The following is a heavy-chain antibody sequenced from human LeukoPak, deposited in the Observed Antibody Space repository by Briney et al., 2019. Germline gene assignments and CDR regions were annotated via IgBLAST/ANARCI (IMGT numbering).Heavy chain of an antibody. Sequence: GGSLRLSCAGSGFTFSSYHMNWVRQAPGKGLEWVSSISTSSSYRYYADSVKGRFTISRDNARNSLYLQMNSLRAEDTALYYCARASHYGDFDYWGQGTLVTVSS. J-gene: IGHJ4*02. CDR3: ARASHYGDFDY. CDR2: ISTSSSYR. D-gene: IGHD4-17*01. V-gene: IGHV3-21*04. CDR1: GFTFSSYH.